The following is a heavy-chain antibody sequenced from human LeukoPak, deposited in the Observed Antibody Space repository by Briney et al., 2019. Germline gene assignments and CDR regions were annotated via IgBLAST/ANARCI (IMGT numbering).Heavy chain of an antibody. CDR3: AKDHGYCSSTSCYAFDY. V-gene: IGHV3-23*01. D-gene: IGHD2-2*01. J-gene: IGHJ4*02. Sequence: GGSLRLSCAASGFTFSSYAMSWVRQAPGKGLEWVSVISGSGGSTYYADSVKGRFTISRDNSKNTLYLQMNSLRAEDTAVYYCAKDHGYCSSTSCYAFDYWGQGTLVTVSS. CDR2: ISGSGGST. CDR1: GFTFSSYA.